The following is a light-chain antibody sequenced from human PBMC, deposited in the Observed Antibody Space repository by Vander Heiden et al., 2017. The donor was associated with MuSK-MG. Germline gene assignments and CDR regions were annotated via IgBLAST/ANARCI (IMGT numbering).Light chain of an antibody. CDR1: QDLINY. Sequence: DIQMTQSPSSLPASVGDRATITDQAIQDLINYLIWYQQKQGKAPKLLIYDAAKLETGVASRFSGSGYGKDFTFTISSRQPEEIASYYCQQHENLPPISFGQGTPLEIK. CDR2: DAA. CDR3: QQHENLPPIS. V-gene: IGKV1-33*01. J-gene: IGKJ5*01.